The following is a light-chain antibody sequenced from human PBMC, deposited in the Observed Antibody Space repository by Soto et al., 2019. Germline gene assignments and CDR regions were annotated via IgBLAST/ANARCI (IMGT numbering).Light chain of an antibody. Sequence: QSALTQPPSASGTPGQTVIISCSGSRSDIGSNSVNWYQHLPGTAPKLLIYNNNQRPSGVPDRFSGSKSGTSASLAISGLQSEDEADYYCAAWDDSMTGPVFGTGTKVTV. V-gene: IGLV1-44*01. CDR3: AAWDDSMTGPV. CDR1: RSDIGSNS. J-gene: IGLJ1*01. CDR2: NNN.